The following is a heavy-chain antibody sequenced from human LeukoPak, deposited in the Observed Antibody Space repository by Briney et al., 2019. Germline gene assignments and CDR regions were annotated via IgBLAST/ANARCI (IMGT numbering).Heavy chain of an antibody. J-gene: IGHJ6*03. Sequence: GRSLRLSCVASGFTFSRNVLHWVRQAPGKGLEWVATISYDGNNKFHADSVKGRFAISRDNSRNTVYLQMDSLRPEDTAVYHCAKGGIPTGPYYYFYYMDVWGNGTTVTVSS. D-gene: IGHD3/OR15-3a*01. CDR2: ISYDGNNK. CDR3: AKGGIPTGPYYYFYYMDV. V-gene: IGHV3-30*01. CDR1: GFTFSRNV.